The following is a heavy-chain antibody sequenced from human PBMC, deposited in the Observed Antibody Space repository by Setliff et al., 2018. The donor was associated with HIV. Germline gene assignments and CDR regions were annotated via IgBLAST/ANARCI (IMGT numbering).Heavy chain of an antibody. CDR3: ARGPPGWELPKDWFDP. J-gene: IGHJ5*02. V-gene: IGHV4-61*01. Sequence: SETLSLTCTVSGDSVSSRSYYWSWIRQPPGKGLEWIGYIYYSGSTNYNPSLKSRVTISVDTSKNQFSLKLSSVIAADTAVYYCARGPPGWELPKDWFDPWGQGTLVTVSS. CDR1: GDSVSSRSYY. CDR2: IYYSGST. D-gene: IGHD1-26*01.